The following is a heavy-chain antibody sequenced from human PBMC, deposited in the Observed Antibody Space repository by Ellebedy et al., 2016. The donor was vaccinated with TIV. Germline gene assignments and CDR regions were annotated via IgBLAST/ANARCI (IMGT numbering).Heavy chain of an antibody. Sequence: GGSLRLXXAASGFTFSNYAMSWVRQAPGKGLEWVSTISGGGGSTYHADSVKGRFTISRDNSKNTLYLQMNSLRAEDTATYYCATTKRRYTSGWFYWGQGTLVTVSS. CDR3: ATTKRRYTSGWFY. J-gene: IGHJ4*02. CDR2: ISGGGGST. CDR1: GFTFSNYA. V-gene: IGHV3-23*01. D-gene: IGHD6-19*01.